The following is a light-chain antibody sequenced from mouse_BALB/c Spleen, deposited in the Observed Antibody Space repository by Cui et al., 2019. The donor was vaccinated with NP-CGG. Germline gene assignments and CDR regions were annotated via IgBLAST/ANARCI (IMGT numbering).Light chain of an antibody. V-gene: IGLV1*01. J-gene: IGLJ1*01. CDR2: GTN. CDR1: TGAVTKNNF. CDR3: ALWYNNHWV. Sequence: QAFLPQQPALTTSPGETVTLTCCPSTGAVTKNNFDNWDQEKPDDLFTGLIGGTNNRAPGVPARFSGSLIGDKAALPITGAQTEDEAIYFCALWYNNHWVFGGGTKLTVL.